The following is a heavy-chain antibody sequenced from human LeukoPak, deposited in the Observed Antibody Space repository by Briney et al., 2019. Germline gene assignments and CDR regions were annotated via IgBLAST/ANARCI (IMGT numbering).Heavy chain of an antibody. J-gene: IGHJ5*02. CDR3: ARSRMVRGVMSWFDP. CDR2: VNPNSGGT. V-gene: IGHV1-2*02. Sequence: GASVKVSCKASGYTFTGYYMHWVRQAPGQGLEWMGWVNPNSGGTNYAQKFQGRVTMTRDTSISTAYMELSRLRSDDTAVYYCARSRMVRGVMSWFDPWGQGTLDTVSS. D-gene: IGHD3-10*01. CDR1: GYTFTGYY.